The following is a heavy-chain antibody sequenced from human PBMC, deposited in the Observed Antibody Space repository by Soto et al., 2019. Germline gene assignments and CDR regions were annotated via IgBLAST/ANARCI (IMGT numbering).Heavy chain of an antibody. Sequence: SETLSLTCSVSGASVSSGTFYWTWIRQPPGQGLEWIGEINHSGSTNYTPSLKSRVTISVDTSKNQFSLKLSSVTAADTAVYYCARVPSGWYTRSRYNWFDPWSQGTLVTVSS. V-gene: IGHV4-61*01. CDR2: INHSGST. D-gene: IGHD6-19*01. CDR1: GASVSSGTFY. J-gene: IGHJ5*02. CDR3: ARVPSGWYTRSRYNWFDP.